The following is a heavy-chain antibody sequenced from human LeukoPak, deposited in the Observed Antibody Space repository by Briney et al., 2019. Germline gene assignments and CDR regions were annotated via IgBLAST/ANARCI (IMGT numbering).Heavy chain of an antibody. Sequence: SETLSLTCTVSGGSVSSGSYYWSWIRQPPGKGLEWIGYIYYSGSTNYNPSLKSRVTISVDTSKNQFSLKLSSVTAADTAVYYCARGGRGYSYPDYWGQGTLVTVSS. CDR3: ARGGRGYSYPDY. J-gene: IGHJ4*02. V-gene: IGHV4-61*01. D-gene: IGHD5-18*01. CDR1: GGSVSSGSYY. CDR2: IYYSGST.